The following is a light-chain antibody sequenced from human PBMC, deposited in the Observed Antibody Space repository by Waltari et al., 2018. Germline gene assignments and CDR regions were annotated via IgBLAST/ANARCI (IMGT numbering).Light chain of an antibody. CDR1: QSVLYNSNNTNY. J-gene: IGKJ1*01. Sequence: DIVMTQSPNSLAVSLGERATSNCKSSQSVLYNSNNTNYLAWYQQKPGQPPKLLIYWASTRESGVPDRFSGSGSGTDFTLSISSLQAEDVAVYYCQQHYISRTFGQGTRVEIK. V-gene: IGKV4-1*01. CDR2: WAS. CDR3: QQHYISRT.